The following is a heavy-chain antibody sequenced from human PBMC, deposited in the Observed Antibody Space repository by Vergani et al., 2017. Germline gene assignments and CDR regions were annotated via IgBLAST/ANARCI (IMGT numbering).Heavy chain of an antibody. CDR1: GFTFSSYA. CDR3: AKDLNYYGSGTFDY. V-gene: IGHV3-23*01. D-gene: IGHD3-10*01. CDR2: ISGSGGST. Sequence: EVQLLESGGGLVQPGGSLRLSCAASGFTFSSYAMSWVRQAPGKGLEWVSAISGSGGSTYYADSVKGRFTISRDNAKNSLYLQMNSLRAEDTALYYCAKDLNYYGSGTFDYWGQGTLVTVSS. J-gene: IGHJ4*02.